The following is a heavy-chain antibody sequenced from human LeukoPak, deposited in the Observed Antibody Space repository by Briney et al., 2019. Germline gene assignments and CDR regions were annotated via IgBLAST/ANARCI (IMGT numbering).Heavy chain of an antibody. CDR1: GGTFSSFA. CDR2: IIPIYGTA. D-gene: IGHD3-22*01. Sequence: SVKVSCKASGGTFSSFAISWVRQAPGQGLEWMGAIIPIYGTANSAQKFQGRATITADESTSTVYMELSSLRSEDTAVYYCATVPYDSSGYNGYYFDYWGQGTLVTVSS. CDR3: ATVPYDSSGYNGYYFDY. J-gene: IGHJ4*02. V-gene: IGHV1-69*13.